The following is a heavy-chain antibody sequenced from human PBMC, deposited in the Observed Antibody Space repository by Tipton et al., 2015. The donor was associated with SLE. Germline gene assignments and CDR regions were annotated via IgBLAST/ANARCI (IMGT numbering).Heavy chain of an antibody. CDR3: ARRLTRYSGYDYFDY. J-gene: IGHJ4*02. CDR2: IYYSGST. D-gene: IGHD5-12*01. V-gene: IGHV4-59*08. CDR1: GGPISSYY. Sequence: TLFLTCTVSGGPISSYYWSWIWQPPGKGLEWIGYIYYSGSTNYNPSLKSRVTISVDTSKNQFSLKLSSVTAADTAVYYCARRLTRYSGYDYFDYWGQGTLVTVSS.